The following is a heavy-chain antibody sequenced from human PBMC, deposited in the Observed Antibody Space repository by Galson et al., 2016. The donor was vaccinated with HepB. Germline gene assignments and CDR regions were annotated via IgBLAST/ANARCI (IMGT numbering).Heavy chain of an antibody. Sequence: LSLTCTVSRGSMTSYYWSWIRQPPGMGLEWIGYIYHSGSTDYNPSLKNRVTISIDTSRKQFSLKLRSVTAADTAVYYCARLMGDVWGQGTTVIVSS. CDR2: IYHSGST. J-gene: IGHJ6*02. V-gene: IGHV4-59*01. CDR1: RGSMTSYY. CDR3: ARLMGDV. D-gene: IGHD2-8*01.